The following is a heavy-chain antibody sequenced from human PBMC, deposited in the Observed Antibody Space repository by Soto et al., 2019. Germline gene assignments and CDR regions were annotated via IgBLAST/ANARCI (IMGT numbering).Heavy chain of an antibody. CDR2: IYYSGST. J-gene: IGHJ2*01. CDR3: ASPRGTPPAVWDFDL. Sequence: QVQLQESGPGLVKPSETLSLTCTVSGGSISSHYWSWIRQPPGKGLEWIGYIYYSGSTDYNPSLTSRVTISVDTSKNHLSLRLSSVTAADTAVYYCASPRGTPPAVWDFDLWGRGTLVTVSS. CDR1: GGSISSHY. D-gene: IGHD3-16*01. V-gene: IGHV4-59*08.